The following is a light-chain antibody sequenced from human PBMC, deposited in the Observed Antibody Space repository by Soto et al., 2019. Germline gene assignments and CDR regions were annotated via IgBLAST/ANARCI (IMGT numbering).Light chain of an antibody. Sequence: QAVVTQTASVSGSPGQSITISCTGTSSDVGGYNYVSWYQQHPGKAPKLMINEVSNRPSGVSNRFSGSKSGNTASLTISGLQAEDEADYYCNSYTSSGTLVFGGGTKVTVL. J-gene: IGLJ3*02. CDR2: EVS. CDR3: NSYTSSGTLV. CDR1: SSDVGGYNY. V-gene: IGLV2-14*01.